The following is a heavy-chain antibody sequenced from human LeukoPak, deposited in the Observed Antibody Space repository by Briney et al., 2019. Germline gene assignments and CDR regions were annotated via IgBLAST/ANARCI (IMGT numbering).Heavy chain of an antibody. CDR2: ISYDGSNK. V-gene: IGHV3-30*18. CDR1: GFTFSSYG. J-gene: IGHJ4*02. Sequence: GRSLRLSCAASGFTFSSYGMHWVRQAPGKGLEWVAVISYDGSNKYYADSVKGRFTISRDNSKNTLYLQMNSLRAEDTAVYYCAKEGGGWGYFDWLLSYWGQGTLVTVSP. CDR3: AKEGGGWGYFDWLLSY. D-gene: IGHD3-9*01.